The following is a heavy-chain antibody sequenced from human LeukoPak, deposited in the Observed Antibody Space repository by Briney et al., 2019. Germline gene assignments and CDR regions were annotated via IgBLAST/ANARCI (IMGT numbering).Heavy chain of an antibody. CDR1: GGSISGYY. Sequence: SETLSLTCTVSGGSISGYYWTWIRQPPGKGLEWIGYIYYSGSTNYNPSLKSRVTISVRTSKNQSSLHLSSVTAADTAVYYCARVFGGGRGGWFDPWGQGTLVAVSS. CDR2: IYYSGST. V-gene: IGHV4-59*01. CDR3: ARVFGGGRGGWFDP. J-gene: IGHJ5*02. D-gene: IGHD3-16*01.